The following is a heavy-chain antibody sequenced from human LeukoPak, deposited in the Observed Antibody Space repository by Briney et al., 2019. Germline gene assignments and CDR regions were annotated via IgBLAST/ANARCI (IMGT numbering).Heavy chain of an antibody. V-gene: IGHV1-2*06. D-gene: IGHD6-19*01. J-gene: IGHJ3*02. CDR1: GYTFTGYY. Sequence: ASVKVSCKASGYTFTGYYMHWVRQAPGQGLEWMGRINPNSGGTNYAQKFQGRVTMTRDTSISTAYMELSRLRSDDTAVYYCARPVFWVAVAGHDAFDIWGQGTMVTASS. CDR2: INPNSGGT. CDR3: ARPVFWVAVAGHDAFDI.